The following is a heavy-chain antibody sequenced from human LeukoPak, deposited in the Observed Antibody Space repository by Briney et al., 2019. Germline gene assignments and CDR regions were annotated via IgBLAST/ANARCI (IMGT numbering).Heavy chain of an antibody. CDR3: ARWDTAMVAFDY. CDR2: INSDGSST. V-gene: IGHV3-74*01. CDR1: GFTFSSYG. D-gene: IGHD5-18*01. Sequence: GGSLRLSCAASGFTFSSYGMHWVRQAPGKGLVWVSRINSDGSSTSYADSVKGRFTISRDNAKNTLYLQMNSLRAEDTAVYYCARWDTAMVAFDYWGQGTLVTASS. J-gene: IGHJ4*02.